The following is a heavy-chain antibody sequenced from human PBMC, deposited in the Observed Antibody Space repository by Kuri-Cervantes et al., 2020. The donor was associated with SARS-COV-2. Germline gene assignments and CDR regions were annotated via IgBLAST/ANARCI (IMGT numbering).Heavy chain of an antibody. CDR3: ARHPLRGASIDSSVWFDP. CDR2: IYPGDSDT. Sequence: KVSCKGSGYSFTSYWIGRVRQMPGKGLERMGIIYPGDSDTRYSPSFQGQVTISADKSISTAYLQWSSLKASDTAMYYCARHPLRGASIDSSVWFDPWGQGTLVTVSS. D-gene: IGHD6-19*01. V-gene: IGHV5-51*01. CDR1: GYSFTSYW. J-gene: IGHJ5*02.